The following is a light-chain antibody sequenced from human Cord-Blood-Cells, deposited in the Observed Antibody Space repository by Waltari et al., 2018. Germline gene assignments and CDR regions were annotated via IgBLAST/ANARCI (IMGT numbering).Light chain of an antibody. CDR2: WAS. V-gene: IGKV4-1*01. J-gene: IGKJ2*01. Sequence: DIVMTQSPDSLAVSLCERATINCQSSTSVLYSSNNKNYLAWYQQKPGQPPKLLIYWASTRESGVPDRFSGSGSGTDFTLTISSLQAEDVAVYYCQQYYSTPYTFGQGTKLEIK. CDR3: QQYYSTPYT. CDR1: TSVLYSSNNKNY.